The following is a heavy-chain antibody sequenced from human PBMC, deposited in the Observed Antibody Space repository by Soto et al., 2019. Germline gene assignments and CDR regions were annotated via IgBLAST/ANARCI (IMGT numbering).Heavy chain of an antibody. CDR3: ARDQFAFYYDTSVQRAFDV. Sequence: QVQLQESGPGLVKPSGTLSLTCVVSGGSITGSYWWTWVRQTPGKGLEWIGEIDYNGNTNYNPSLKSRVAISLDKSKNQFFLKLSSVTAADTAVYYCARDQFAFYYDTSVQRAFDVWGQGTMVTVSS. CDR2: IDYNGNT. D-gene: IGHD3-22*01. J-gene: IGHJ3*01. V-gene: IGHV4-4*02. CDR1: GGSITGSYW.